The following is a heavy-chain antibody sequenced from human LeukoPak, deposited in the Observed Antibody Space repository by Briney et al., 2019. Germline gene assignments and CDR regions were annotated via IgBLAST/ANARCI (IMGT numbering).Heavy chain of an antibody. CDR2: ISGSGGST. J-gene: IGHJ3*02. V-gene: IGHV3-23*01. CDR1: GFTFSSYA. CDR3: AKDQWDIVVVPAAIWLDAFDI. Sequence: GGSLRLSCAASGFTFSSYAMSWVRQAPGKGLEWVSAISGSGGSTYYADSVKGRFTISRDNSKNTLYLQMNSLRAEDTAVYYFAKDQWDIVVVPAAIWLDAFDIWGQGTMVTVSS. D-gene: IGHD2-2*01.